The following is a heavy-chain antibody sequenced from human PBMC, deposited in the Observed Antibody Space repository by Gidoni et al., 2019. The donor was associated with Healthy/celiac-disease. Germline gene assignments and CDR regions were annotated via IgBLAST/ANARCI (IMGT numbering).Heavy chain of an antibody. CDR1: GGSLSSGGYY. CDR3: ARERGAAAGIDY. D-gene: IGHD6-13*01. Sequence: QVQLQESGPGLVKPSQTLSLTCTVSGGSLSSGGYYWSWHCQHPVKGLEWIEYIYYSGITYYNPSCKSRVTRSVDTSKNQFSLKLISVTAAVTAVYYCARERGAAAGIDYWGQGTLVTVSS. J-gene: IGHJ4*02. V-gene: IGHV4-31*03. CDR2: IYYSGIT.